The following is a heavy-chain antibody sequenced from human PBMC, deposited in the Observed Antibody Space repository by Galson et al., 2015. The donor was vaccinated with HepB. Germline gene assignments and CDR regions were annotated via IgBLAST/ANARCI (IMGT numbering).Heavy chain of an antibody. Sequence: ETLSLTCTVSGGSISSSSYYWGWIRQPPGKGLEWIGSIYYSGSTYYNPSLKSRVTISVDTSKNQFSLKLSSVTAADTAVYYCATWGIAAAGTEFWGQGTLVTVSS. J-gene: IGHJ4*02. D-gene: IGHD6-13*01. CDR2: IYYSGST. V-gene: IGHV4-39*01. CDR3: ATWGIAAAGTEF. CDR1: GGSISSSSYY.